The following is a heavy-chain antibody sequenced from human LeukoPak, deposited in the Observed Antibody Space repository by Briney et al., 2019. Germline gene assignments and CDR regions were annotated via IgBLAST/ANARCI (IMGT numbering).Heavy chain of an antibody. CDR1: GGTFSSYA. D-gene: IGHD5-18*01. V-gene: IGHV1-69*04. Sequence: SVKVSCKASGGTFSSYAISWVRQAPGQGLEWMGRIIPILGIANSAQKFQGRVTITADKSTSTAYMELSSLRSEDTAVYYCARDLGYSYGYAYWGQGTLVTVSS. J-gene: IGHJ4*02. CDR3: ARDLGYSYGYAY. CDR2: IIPILGIA.